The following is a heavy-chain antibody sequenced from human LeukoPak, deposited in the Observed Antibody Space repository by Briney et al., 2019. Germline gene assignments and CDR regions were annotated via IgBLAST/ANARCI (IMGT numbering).Heavy chain of an antibody. V-gene: IGHV1-69*13. CDR2: IIPTFGTA. CDR1: GGTFSSYA. CDR3: ARYGSRDGDYYYYGMDV. D-gene: IGHD5-24*01. Sequence: ASVKVSCKASGGTFSSYAISWVRQAPGQGLEWMGGIIPTFGTANYAQKLQGRVTITADESTSTAYMELSSLRSEDTAVYYCARYGSRDGDYYYYGMDVWGKGTTVTVSS. J-gene: IGHJ6*04.